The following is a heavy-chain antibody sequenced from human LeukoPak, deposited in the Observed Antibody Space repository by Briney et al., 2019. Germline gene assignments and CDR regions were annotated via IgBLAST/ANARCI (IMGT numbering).Heavy chain of an antibody. CDR1: GYSFTSYW. CDR3: ARRIAVSATFDY. CDR2: IYPGASEP. J-gene: IGHJ4*02. Sequence: HGDPLKISSKSSGYSFTSYWIAWVSQMPGKGLEWMGIIYPGASEPRSSPSFQGQVTISADKSISTAYLQWSSLKASDTAMYYCARRIAVSATFDYWGQGTLVTVSS. V-gene: IGHV5-51*01. D-gene: IGHD6-13*01.